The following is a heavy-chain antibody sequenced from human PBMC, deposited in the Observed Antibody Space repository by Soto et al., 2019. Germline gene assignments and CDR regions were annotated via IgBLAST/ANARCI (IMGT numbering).Heavy chain of an antibody. D-gene: IGHD4-17*01. CDR1: GYPFTING. CDR2: ISANSGTT. J-gene: IGHJ4*02. V-gene: IGHV1-18*01. Sequence: QVQLVQSGAEVKKPGASVKVSCKASGYPFTINGISWVRQAPGQGLEWMGWISANSGTTNYAQKFQGRVIMTTDTPTTTAYMEWRSLMSDDTAVYYCAIDRNHGLDNCGQGTMVTVS. CDR3: AIDRNHGLDN.